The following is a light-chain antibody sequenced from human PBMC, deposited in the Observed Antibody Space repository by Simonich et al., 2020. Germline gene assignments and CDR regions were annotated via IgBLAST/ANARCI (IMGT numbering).Light chain of an antibody. CDR1: SSDVGGYNY. J-gene: IGLJ3*02. CDR3: SSYTSSTWGV. Sequence: QSALTQPASVSGSPGQSITISCTGTSSDVGGYNYVSWYQQHPGKAPKLMIYDVSNRPVGVSNRFSGSKSGNTASLTISGLQAEDEADYYCSSYTSSTWGVFGGGTKLTVL. V-gene: IGLV2-14*03. CDR2: DVS.